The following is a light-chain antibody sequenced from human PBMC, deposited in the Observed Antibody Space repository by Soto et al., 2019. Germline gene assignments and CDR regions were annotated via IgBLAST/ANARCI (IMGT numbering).Light chain of an antibody. Sequence: QSVLTQSSSASASLGSSVKLTCTLSSGHSTYIIAWHQQQPGKAPRYLMKLEGSGSYNKGSGVPDRFSGSSSGGDRYLTISTLQFEDEADYYCETWDSNTRLFGGGTKLTVL. V-gene: IGLV4-60*02. CDR3: ETWDSNTRL. J-gene: IGLJ2*01. CDR2: LEGSGSY. CDR1: SGHSTYI.